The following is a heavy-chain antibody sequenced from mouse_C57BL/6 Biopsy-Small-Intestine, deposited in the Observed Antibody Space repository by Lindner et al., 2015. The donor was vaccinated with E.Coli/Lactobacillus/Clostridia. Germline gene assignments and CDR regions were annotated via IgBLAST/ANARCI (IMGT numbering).Heavy chain of an antibody. J-gene: IGHJ4*01. CDR1: GYTFTDYN. CDR2: IYPNNGGT. CDR3: ARGVLGY. Sequence: VQLQESGHEVLKPGASVRMSRKASGYTFTDYNMDWVKQSHGKSLEWIGYIYPNNGGTGYNQKFKSKATLTVDKSSSTAYMELHSLTSEDSAVYYCARGVLGYWGQGTSVTVSS. V-gene: IGHV1-34*01.